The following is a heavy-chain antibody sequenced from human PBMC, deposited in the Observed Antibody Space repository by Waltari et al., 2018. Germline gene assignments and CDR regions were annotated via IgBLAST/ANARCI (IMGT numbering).Heavy chain of an antibody. J-gene: IGHJ5*02. CDR3: ASYTVQGVQNWFDP. Sequence: QVQLQESGPGLVKPSQTLSLTCTVSGGSISSGSYYWSWIRQPAGKGLEWIGYIYTSGSTNSNPSLKRRVTISVDTSKNQFSLKLSSVTAADTAVYYCASYTVQGVQNWFDPWGQGTLVTVSS. V-gene: IGHV4-61*09. CDR2: IYTSGST. CDR1: GGSISSGSYY. D-gene: IGHD3-10*01.